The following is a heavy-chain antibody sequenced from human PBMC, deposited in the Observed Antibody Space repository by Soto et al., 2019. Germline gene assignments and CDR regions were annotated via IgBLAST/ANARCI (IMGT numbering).Heavy chain of an antibody. J-gene: IGHJ6*03. CDR1: SGSISSSNW. CDR3: ARTFLEWLSDDFYYYYYMDV. Sequence: SETLSLTCAVSSGSISSSNWWSWVRQPPGKGLEWIGEIYHSGSTNYNPSLKSRVTISVDKSKNQFSLKLSSVTAADTAVYYCARTFLEWLSDDFYYYYYMDVWGKGTTVTVSS. V-gene: IGHV4-4*02. D-gene: IGHD3-3*01. CDR2: IYHSGST.